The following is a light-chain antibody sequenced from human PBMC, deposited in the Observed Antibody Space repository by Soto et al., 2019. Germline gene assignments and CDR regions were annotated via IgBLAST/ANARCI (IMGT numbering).Light chain of an antibody. J-gene: IGKJ5*01. CDR3: HQYNNWPPST. CDR1: QSLSSRF. Sequence: EIVLTQSAGTLSLSPGERVTLSCRASQSLSSRFLAWYQQKPGQAPRLLIFDKSSRAPGVPARFSGSGTGTDFTLTINSLQSEDFGVYYCHQYNNWPPSTFGQGTRLE. CDR2: DKS. V-gene: IGKV3-15*01.